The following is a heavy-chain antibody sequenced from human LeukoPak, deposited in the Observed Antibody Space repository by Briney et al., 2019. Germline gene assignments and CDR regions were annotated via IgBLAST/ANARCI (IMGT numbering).Heavy chain of an antibody. J-gene: IGHJ4*02. D-gene: IGHD6-19*01. CDR3: ARGSGLVTHHSFDY. V-gene: IGHV1-2*02. Sequence: ASVKVSCKASGYTFTAYYMHWVRQAPGQGLEWMGWINPHSGGTNYAQKFQGRVTMTRDTSISTAYMELSRLTSDDTAVFFCARGSGLVTHHSFDYWGQGTLVTVSS. CDR2: INPHSGGT. CDR1: GYTFTAYY.